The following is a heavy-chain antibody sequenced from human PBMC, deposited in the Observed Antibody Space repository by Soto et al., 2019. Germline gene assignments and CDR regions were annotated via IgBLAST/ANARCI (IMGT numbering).Heavy chain of an antibody. Sequence: SETLSLTCTVSGGSISSYYWSWIRQPPGKGLEWIGYIYYSGSTNYNPSLKSRVTISVDTSKNQFSLKLSSVTAADTAVYYCARGAYYYDSTGYSTRLGFGYYRMDVWGQRTTVSVSS. V-gene: IGHV4-59*08. CDR2: IYYSGST. J-gene: IGHJ6*02. CDR3: ARGAYYYDSTGYSTRLGFGYYRMDV. D-gene: IGHD3-22*01. CDR1: GGSISSYY.